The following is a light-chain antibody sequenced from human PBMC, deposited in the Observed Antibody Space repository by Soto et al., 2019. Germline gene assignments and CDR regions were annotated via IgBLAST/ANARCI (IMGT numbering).Light chain of an antibody. CDR3: QQSYSTPPI. V-gene: IGKV1-39*01. CDR1: QSISSY. Sequence: DIQMTQSPSSLSASVGDRVTITCRASQSISSYLNWYQQKPGKAPKLLIYAASSLQSGVPSRFSGSGSGTDFTLTISSLQPEDFATYYCQQSYSTPPIFGPGIKVDIK. CDR2: AAS. J-gene: IGKJ3*01.